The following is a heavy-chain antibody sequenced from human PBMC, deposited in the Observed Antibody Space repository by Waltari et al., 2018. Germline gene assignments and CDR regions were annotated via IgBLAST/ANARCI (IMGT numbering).Heavy chain of an antibody. CDR1: GVSITSNRHY. Sequence: QLQLQESGPRLVRPSETLSLICRVSGVSITSNRHYWAWISQSPGQGLEWIGTVSSSGTTYISPSVKSRVSVSRDTSKNQVSLILGSVTAADTAVYYCARDRGRGLYLDSWGPGTLVTVSP. CDR3: ARDRGRGLYLDS. V-gene: IGHV4-39*07. J-gene: IGHJ4*02. D-gene: IGHD2-15*01. CDR2: VSSSGTT.